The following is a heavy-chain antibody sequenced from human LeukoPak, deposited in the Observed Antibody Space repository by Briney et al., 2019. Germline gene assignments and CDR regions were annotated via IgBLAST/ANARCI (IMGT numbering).Heavy chain of an antibody. V-gene: IGHV3-53*01. J-gene: IGHJ3*02. Sequence: GGSLRLSCAASGFTFSNAWMSWVRQAPGKGLEWVSIIYSGGDTYYADSVKGRFTISRDKSKNTLYLQMNSLRVEDTAFYYCASPSSGQSFDIWGQGTMVIVSS. D-gene: IGHD3-22*01. CDR3: ASPSSGQSFDI. CDR1: GFTFSNAW. CDR2: IYSGGDT.